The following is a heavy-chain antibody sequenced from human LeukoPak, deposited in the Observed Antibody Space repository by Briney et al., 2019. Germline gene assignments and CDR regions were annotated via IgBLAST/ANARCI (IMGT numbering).Heavy chain of an antibody. CDR1: GFTFSSYA. V-gene: IGHV3-30*02. D-gene: IGHD6-13*01. Sequence: PGGSLRLSCAASGFTFSSYAMSWVRQAPGKGLEWVAFIRYDGSNKYYADSVKGRFTISRDNSKNTLYLQMNSLRAEDTAVYYCAAPPGSGYSHYWGQGTLVTVSS. CDR3: AAPPGSGYSHY. CDR2: IRYDGSNK. J-gene: IGHJ4*02.